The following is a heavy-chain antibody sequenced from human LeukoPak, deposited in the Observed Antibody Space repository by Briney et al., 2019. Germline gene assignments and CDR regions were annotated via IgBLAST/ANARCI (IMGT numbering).Heavy chain of an antibody. J-gene: IGHJ4*02. CDR1: GGSISSSSYY. CDR2: IYYSGST. Sequence: SETLSLTCTVSGGSISSSSYYWGWIRQPPVKGLEWIGSIYYSGSTYYNPSLKSRVTISVDTSKNQFSLKLSSVTAADTAVYYCARLSWFGELLSFYFDSWGQGTLVTVSS. CDR3: ARLSWFGELLSFYFDS. D-gene: IGHD3-10*01. V-gene: IGHV4-39*01.